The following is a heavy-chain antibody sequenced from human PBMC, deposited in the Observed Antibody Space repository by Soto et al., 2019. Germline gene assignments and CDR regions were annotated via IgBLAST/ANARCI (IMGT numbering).Heavy chain of an antibody. CDR1: GFTFSSYG. Sequence: PGGSLRLSCAASGFTFSSYGMHWVRQAPGKGLEWVAVIWYDGSNKYYADSVKGRFTISRDNSKNTLYLQMNSLRAEDTAVYYCARALYDILTGYPALYDYWGQGTLVIVSS. CDR2: IWYDGSNK. J-gene: IGHJ4*02. V-gene: IGHV3-33*01. CDR3: ARALYDILTGYPALYDY. D-gene: IGHD3-9*01.